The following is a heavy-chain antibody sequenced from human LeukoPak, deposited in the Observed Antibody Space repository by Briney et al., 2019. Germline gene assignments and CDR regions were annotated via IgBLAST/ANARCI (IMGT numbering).Heavy chain of an antibody. CDR3: ARDNVGALDY. CDR2: ISSSGTTI. Sequence: PGGSLRLSCAASGFTFSSYEMNWVRQAPGKGLEWVSHISSSGTTIYYADSVKGRFTISRDNAKNSVYLQMDSLRAEDTALYYCARDNVGALDYWGHGTLVTVSS. D-gene: IGHD1-26*01. J-gene: IGHJ4*01. CDR1: GFTFSSYE. V-gene: IGHV3-48*03.